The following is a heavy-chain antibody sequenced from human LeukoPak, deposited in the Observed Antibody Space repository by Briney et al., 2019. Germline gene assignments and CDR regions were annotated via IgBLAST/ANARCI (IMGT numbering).Heavy chain of an antibody. V-gene: IGHV3-74*01. CDR1: GFTFSSYS. CDR2: ISDGGSTT. CDR3: SRSAYYDGSGNYYDY. Sequence: GGSLRLSCAASGFTFSSYSMHWVRQAPGKGLVWVSRISDGGSTTTYADSVKGRFTISRDNAKNTLYLQMNGLRAEDTAVYYCSRSAYYDGSGNYYDYWGQGTLVTVSS. D-gene: IGHD3-22*01. J-gene: IGHJ4*02.